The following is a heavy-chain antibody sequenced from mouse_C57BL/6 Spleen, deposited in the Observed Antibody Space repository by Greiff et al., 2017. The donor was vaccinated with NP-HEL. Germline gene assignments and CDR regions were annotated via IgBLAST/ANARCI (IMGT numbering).Heavy chain of an antibody. J-gene: IGHJ4*01. CDR2: IYPRSGNT. D-gene: IGHD3-2*02. CDR1: GYTFTSYG. V-gene: IGHV1-81*01. Sequence: QVQLQQSGAELARPGAPVKLSCKASGYTFTSYGISWVKQRTGQGLEWIGEIYPRSGNTYYNEKFKGKATLTADKSSSTAYMELRSLTSEDSAVYFCARWAPRQLRDGDAMDYWGQGTSVTVSS. CDR3: ARWAPRQLRDGDAMDY.